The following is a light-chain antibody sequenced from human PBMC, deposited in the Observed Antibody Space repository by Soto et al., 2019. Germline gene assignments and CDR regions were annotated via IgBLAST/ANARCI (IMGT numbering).Light chain of an antibody. J-gene: IGKJ2*01. CDR1: QSVRSSY. CDR2: GAS. CDR3: QQYASSPGYT. V-gene: IGKV3-20*01. Sequence: EIVLTQSPDILSLSPGERATLSCRASQSVRSSYLAWYQQRPGQAPRLLIYGASSRATGIPDRFSGDGSGTDLTLTISRLEPEDFAVHYCQQYASSPGYTFGQGTKLEIK.